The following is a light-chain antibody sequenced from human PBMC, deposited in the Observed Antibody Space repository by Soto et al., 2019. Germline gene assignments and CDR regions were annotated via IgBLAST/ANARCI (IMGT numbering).Light chain of an antibody. CDR3: HQYGTVPWT. Sequence: EVVLTQSPGTLSLSPGERATVSCRASQSVPISYLAWYQQKPGQAPRLLIYGSSSRATGVPDRFSGSGSATGSTLSISRLEPEDSAVYYCHQYGTVPWTFGRGTKVEIK. CDR1: QSVPISY. J-gene: IGKJ1*01. V-gene: IGKV3-20*01. CDR2: GSS.